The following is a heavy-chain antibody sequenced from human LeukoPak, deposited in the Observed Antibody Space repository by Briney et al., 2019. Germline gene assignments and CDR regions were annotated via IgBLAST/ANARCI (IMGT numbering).Heavy chain of an antibody. Sequence: SETLSLTCTVSGGSISSYYWSWIRQPAGKELEWIGRIYTSGSTNYNPSLKSRVTMSVDTSKNQFSLKLSSVTAADTAVYYCAREYSSSSEPYYYYMDVWGKGTTVTVSS. V-gene: IGHV4-4*07. CDR1: GGSISSYY. CDR3: AREYSSSSEPYYYYMDV. J-gene: IGHJ6*03. D-gene: IGHD6-6*01. CDR2: IYTSGST.